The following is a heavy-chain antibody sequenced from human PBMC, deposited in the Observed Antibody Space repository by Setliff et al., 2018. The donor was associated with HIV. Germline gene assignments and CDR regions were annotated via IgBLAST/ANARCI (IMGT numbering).Heavy chain of an antibody. J-gene: IGHJ6*03. D-gene: IGHD1-26*01. V-gene: IGHV3-23*01. Sequence: PGGSLRLSCAASGFTFSSYAITWVRQAPGKGLEWVSAISGSGDSTFYADSVQGRFTISRDNSKNTLYLQMNSLRAEDTAVYYCAGDRGLRGMLLSSKELGFYCMDVWGKGTTVTVSS. CDR1: GFTFSSYA. CDR2: ISGSGDST. CDR3: AGDRGLRGMLLSSKELGFYCMDV.